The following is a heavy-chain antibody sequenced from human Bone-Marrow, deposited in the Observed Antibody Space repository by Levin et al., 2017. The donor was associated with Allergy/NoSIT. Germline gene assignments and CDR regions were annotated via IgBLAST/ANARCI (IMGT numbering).Heavy chain of an antibody. J-gene: IGHJ3*02. CDR2: IRSQAYGGSS. V-gene: IGHV3-49*03. CDR3: TRRCAGDCYTTDAFDI. D-gene: IGHD2-21*02. CDR1: GFNFGDYV. Sequence: GGSLRLSCTASGFNFGDYVMSWFRQAPGKGLEWVGFIRSQAYGGSSGHAASLKGRISISRDDSNRVAYLQMNSLKTEDTAVYYCTRRCAGDCYTTDAFDIWGQGTMVTVSS.